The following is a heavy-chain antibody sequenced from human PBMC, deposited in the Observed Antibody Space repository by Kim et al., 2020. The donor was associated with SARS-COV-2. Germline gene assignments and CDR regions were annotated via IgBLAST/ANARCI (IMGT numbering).Heavy chain of an antibody. CDR3: AKGKPWNSSFDY. J-gene: IGHJ4*02. V-gene: IGHV3-23*01. CDR2: FSNNGCST. D-gene: IGHD1-1*01. Sequence: GGSLRLSCAASGFTFSNHAMSWVRQVPGKGLKWVSAFSNNGCSTYYADSVKGRFTTSRDISKSTLYLQMSSLRAEDTAVYYCAKGKPWNSSFDYWDQRTL. CDR1: GFTFSNHA.